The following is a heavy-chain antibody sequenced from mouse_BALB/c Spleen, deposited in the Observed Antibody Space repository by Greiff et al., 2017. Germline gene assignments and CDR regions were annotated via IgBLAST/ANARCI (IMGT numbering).Heavy chain of an antibody. D-gene: IGHD2-1*01. Sequence: VQLQQSGAELAKPGASVKMSCKASGYTFTSYWMHWVKQRPGQGLEWIGYINPSTGYTEYNQKFKDKATLTADKSSSTAYMQLSSLTSEDSAVYYCARPRDGNYEGYAMDYWGQGTSVTVSS. V-gene: IGHV1-7*01. CDR3: ARPRDGNYEGYAMDY. CDR2: INPSTGYT. CDR1: GYTFTSYW. J-gene: IGHJ4*01.